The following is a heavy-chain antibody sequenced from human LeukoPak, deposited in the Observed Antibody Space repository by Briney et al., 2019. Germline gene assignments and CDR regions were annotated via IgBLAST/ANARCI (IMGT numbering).Heavy chain of an antibody. V-gene: IGHV5-10-1*01. D-gene: IGHD3-10*01. CDR2: IDPSDSDT. J-gene: IGHJ5*02. Sequence: GGSLKISCKASGYSFTSYWISWVRQMPGEGREWMGRIDPSDSDTNYSPPFQGHVTMSADKSISTAYLQWSSLKASDTAMYFCARHVNWRSGQSWFDPWGQGTLVTVSS. CDR3: ARHVNWRSGQSWFDP. CDR1: GYSFTSYW.